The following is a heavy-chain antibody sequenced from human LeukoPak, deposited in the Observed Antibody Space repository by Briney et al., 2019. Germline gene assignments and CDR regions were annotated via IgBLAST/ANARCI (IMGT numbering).Heavy chain of an antibody. D-gene: IGHD4-17*01. Sequence: GGALSLSCAASGFTFSSYAMSWVRQAPGKGLEWVSAISGSGGSTYYADSVKGRFTISRDNSKNTLYLQMNSLRAEDTAVYYCAKPPGTTVTPFDYWGQGTLVTVSS. J-gene: IGHJ4*02. V-gene: IGHV3-23*01. CDR3: AKPPGTTVTPFDY. CDR2: ISGSGGST. CDR1: GFTFSSYA.